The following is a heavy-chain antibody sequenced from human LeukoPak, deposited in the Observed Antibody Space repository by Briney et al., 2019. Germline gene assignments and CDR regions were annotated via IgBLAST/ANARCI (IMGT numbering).Heavy chain of an antibody. D-gene: IGHD3/OR15-3a*01. CDR2: IYPGDSDT. CDR3: ARTTLDAFDI. J-gene: IGHJ3*02. Sequence: GESLKISCKASGYSFTRYWIGWGRQKPGKGLEWMGIIYPGDSDTRNRPSSQGQVTISADKSISTAYLQWSSLKASDTAMYYCARTTLDAFDIWGQGTMVTVSS. CDR1: GYSFTRYW. V-gene: IGHV5-51*01.